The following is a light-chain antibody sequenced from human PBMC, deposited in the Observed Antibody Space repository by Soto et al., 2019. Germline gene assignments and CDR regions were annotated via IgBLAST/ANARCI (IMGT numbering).Light chain of an antibody. Sequence: AIRMTQSPSSFSASTGDRVTITCRASQGISGYLAWYQQKPGKAPKLLIYAASTLQSGVPSRFSGSGSGTDFTLTIAGLQPDDFATYYCQHYKPYKTFGQGTKVDIK. V-gene: IGKV1-8*01. CDR3: QHYKPYKT. CDR2: AAS. CDR1: QGISGY. J-gene: IGKJ1*01.